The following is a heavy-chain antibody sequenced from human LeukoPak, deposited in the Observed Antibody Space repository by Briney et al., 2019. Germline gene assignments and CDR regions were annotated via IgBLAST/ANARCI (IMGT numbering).Heavy chain of an antibody. V-gene: IGHV1-69*05. J-gene: IGHJ4*02. CDR3: ASKYYYDSSGSFDY. CDR1: GGTFSSYA. Sequence: GASVKVSCKASGGTFSSYAISWVRQAPGQGLEWMGRIIPIFGTANYAQKFQGRVTITTDESTSTAYMELSSLRSGDTAVYYCASKYYYDSSGSFDYWGPGTLVTVSS. CDR2: IIPIFGTA. D-gene: IGHD3-22*01.